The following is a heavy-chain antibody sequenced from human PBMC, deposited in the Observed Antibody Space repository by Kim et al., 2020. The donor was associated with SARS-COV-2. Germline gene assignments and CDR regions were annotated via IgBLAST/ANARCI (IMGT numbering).Heavy chain of an antibody. CDR2: ISSSSSTI. D-gene: IGHD4-17*01. CDR3: ARDQGTTVTDYWYFDL. J-gene: IGHJ2*01. V-gene: IGHV3-48*02. Sequence: GGSLRLSCAASGFTFSSYSMNWVRQAPGKGLEWVSYISSSSSTIYYADSVKGRFTISRDNAKNSLYLQMNSLRDEDTAVYYCARDQGTTVTDYWYFDLWGRGTLVTVSS. CDR1: GFTFSSYS.